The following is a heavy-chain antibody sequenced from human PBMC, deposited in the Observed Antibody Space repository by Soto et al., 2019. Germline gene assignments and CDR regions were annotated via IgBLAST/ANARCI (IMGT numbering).Heavy chain of an antibody. D-gene: IGHD3-9*01. CDR2: IIPIFGTA. CDR3: ARGVRYFDWLLDY. CDR1: GGTFSSYA. V-gene: IGHV1-69*13. J-gene: IGHJ4*02. Sequence: SVKVSCKASGGTFSSYAISWVRQAPGQGLEWMGGIIPIFGTANYAQKFQGRVTITADESTSTAYMELSSLRSEDTAVYYCARGVRYFDWLLDYWGQGTLVTVSS.